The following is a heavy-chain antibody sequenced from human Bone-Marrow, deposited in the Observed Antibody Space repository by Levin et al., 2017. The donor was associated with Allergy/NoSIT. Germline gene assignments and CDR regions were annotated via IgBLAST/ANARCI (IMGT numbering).Heavy chain of an antibody. D-gene: IGHD6-6*01. Sequence: GESLKISCLVSGSVIDFYIAWVRQQPGKGLEWMGLIYPGDSDTRYSPSFQGQVAMSVDKSSKTAYLSWSSLKASDTAMYYCARPGQYSISSPPEYWGQGTLVIVSS. CDR2: IYPGDSDT. CDR1: GSVIDFY. CDR3: ARPGQYSISSPPEY. J-gene: IGHJ4*02. V-gene: IGHV5-51*01.